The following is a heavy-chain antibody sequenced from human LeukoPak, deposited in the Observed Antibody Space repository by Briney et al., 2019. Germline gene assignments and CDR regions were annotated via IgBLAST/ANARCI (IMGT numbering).Heavy chain of an antibody. Sequence: GASVKLSCKASGGTFSSYAVSWVRQAPGQGLEWMGGIIPIFGVANYAQKFQGRVTITTDESTSTAYMELSSLRSEDTAVYYCARSPGVIIADFDYWGQGTLVTVSS. J-gene: IGHJ4*02. D-gene: IGHD3-10*01. CDR3: ARSPGVIIADFDY. V-gene: IGHV1-69*05. CDR2: IIPIFGVA. CDR1: GGTFSSYA.